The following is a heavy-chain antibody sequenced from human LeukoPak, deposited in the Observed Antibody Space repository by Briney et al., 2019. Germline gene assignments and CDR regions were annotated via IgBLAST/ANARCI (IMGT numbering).Heavy chain of an antibody. V-gene: IGHV3-7*03. Sequence: GGSLRLSCAASGFTFSSYWMSWVRQAPGKGLEWVANIKQDGSEKYYVDSVKGRFIISRDNRKNLLHLQMNSLRPDDSAVYYCVKDLGSAITSALALDVWGQGTTVTVSS. CDR2: IKQDGSEK. J-gene: IGHJ6*02. CDR3: VKDLGSAITSALALDV. CDR1: GFTFSSYW. D-gene: IGHD2-15*01.